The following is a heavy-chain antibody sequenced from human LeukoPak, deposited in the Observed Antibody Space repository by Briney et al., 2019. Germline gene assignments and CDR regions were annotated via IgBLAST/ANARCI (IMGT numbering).Heavy chain of an antibody. CDR1: GFTFSTYE. Sequence: GGSLRLSCGASGFTFSTYEMNWVRQAPGKGLEWVSTIGGGGGSTDYTDSVKGRFTISRDNSKNTLYLQMNSLGAEDTAVYYCAKGHRYCTSGNCNSAVDYWGQGTLVTVSS. CDR2: IGGGGGST. V-gene: IGHV3-23*01. J-gene: IGHJ4*02. D-gene: IGHD2-15*01. CDR3: AKGHRYCTSGNCNSAVDY.